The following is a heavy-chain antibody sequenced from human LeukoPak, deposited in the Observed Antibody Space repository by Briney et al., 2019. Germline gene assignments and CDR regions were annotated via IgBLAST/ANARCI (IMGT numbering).Heavy chain of an antibody. CDR1: GFTFSSYS. D-gene: IGHD5-18*01. CDR2: FSSSSSYI. V-gene: IGHV3-21*01. Sequence: GGSLRLSCAASGFTFSSYSMNWVRQAPGKGLEWVSSFSSSSSYIYYADSVKGRFTISRDNSKNTLYLQMNSLRAEDTAVYYCAKDQGYSYIVDYYYMDVWGKGTTVTVSS. CDR3: AKDQGYSYIVDYYYMDV. J-gene: IGHJ6*03.